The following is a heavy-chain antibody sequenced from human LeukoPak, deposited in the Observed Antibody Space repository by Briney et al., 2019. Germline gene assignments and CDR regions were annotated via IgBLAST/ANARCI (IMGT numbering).Heavy chain of an antibody. D-gene: IGHD2-15*01. J-gene: IGHJ6*02. V-gene: IGHV3-9*01. CDR2: TNWDGNNI. CDR3: AKDSGSCSGGSCHRDYYGLDV. CDR1: GFTFDDYA. Sequence: GRSLRLSCAASGFTFDDYAMHWVRQAPGKGLEWVSGTNWDGNNIGYADSVKGRFTISRDNAKNSLYLQMTSLRAEDTALYFCAKDSGSCSGGSCHRDYYGLDVWGQGTTVTVSS.